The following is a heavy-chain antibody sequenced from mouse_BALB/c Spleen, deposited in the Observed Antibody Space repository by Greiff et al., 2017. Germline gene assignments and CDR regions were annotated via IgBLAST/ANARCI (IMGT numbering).Heavy chain of an antibody. V-gene: IGHV5-12-2*01. CDR2: ISNGGGST. D-gene: IGHD1-3*01. CDR3: ARHGGKGALYYAMDY. CDR1: GFTFSSYT. Sequence: DVKLVESGGGLVQPGGSLKLSCAASGFTFSSYTMSWVRQTPEKRLEWVAYISNGGGSTYYPDTVKGRFTISRDNAKNTLYLQMSSLKSEDTAMYYCARHGGKGALYYAMDYWGQGTSVTVSS. J-gene: IGHJ4*01.